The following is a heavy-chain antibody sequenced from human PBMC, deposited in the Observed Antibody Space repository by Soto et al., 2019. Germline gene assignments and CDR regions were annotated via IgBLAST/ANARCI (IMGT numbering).Heavy chain of an antibody. D-gene: IGHD3-22*01. Sequence: ASVKVSCKVSGYTLTELSMHWVRQAPGKGLEWMGGFDPEDGETIYAQKFQGRVTMTEDTSTDTAYMELSSLRSEDTAVYYCATLVPYYYDSSGYPHILYYFDYWGQGTLVTVSS. CDR2: FDPEDGET. V-gene: IGHV1-24*01. J-gene: IGHJ4*02. CDR1: GYTLTELS. CDR3: ATLVPYYYDSSGYPHILYYFDY.